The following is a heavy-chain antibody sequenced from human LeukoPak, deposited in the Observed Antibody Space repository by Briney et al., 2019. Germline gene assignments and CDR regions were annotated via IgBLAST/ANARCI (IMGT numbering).Heavy chain of an antibody. J-gene: IGHJ5*02. CDR2: ISGGGGST. Sequence: GGSLRLSCAASEFTFSNYAMNWVRQAPGKGLEWVSGISGGGGSTYYADSVKGRFTISRDNSKNTLYLQMDSLRAEDTALYYCAKGSGINHYHWIDPWGQGTLVTVPS. V-gene: IGHV3-23*01. CDR3: AKGSGINHYHWIDP. D-gene: IGHD1-14*01. CDR1: EFTFSNYA.